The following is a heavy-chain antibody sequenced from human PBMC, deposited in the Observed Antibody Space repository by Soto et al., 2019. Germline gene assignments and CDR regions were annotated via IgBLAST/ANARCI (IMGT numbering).Heavy chain of an antibody. CDR1: GFSLSTSGVG. Sequence: GSGPTLVNPTQTLTLTCTFSGFSLSTSGVGVGWIRQPPGEALEWLAVIYWDDDKRYSPSLKSRLTISKDTSKNQVVLTVTNMGPVDTGTYYCAHRLEGYVSGWSKVCFDYWGRGALVTVSS. J-gene: IGHJ4*02. V-gene: IGHV2-5*02. CDR2: IYWDDDK. D-gene: IGHD6-19*01. CDR3: AHRLEGYVSGWSKVCFDY.